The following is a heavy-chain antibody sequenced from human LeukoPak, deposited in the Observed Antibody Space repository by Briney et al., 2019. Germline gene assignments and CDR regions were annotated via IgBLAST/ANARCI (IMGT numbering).Heavy chain of an antibody. D-gene: IGHD1-26*01. CDR3: ARGRGSSVY. J-gene: IGHJ4*02. CDR1: GFGFSSYW. Sequence: GGSLRLSCAASGFGFSSYWMSWVRQAPGRGLEWVANIKQDGSEKYYVDSVKGRFTISRDNAKNSLYLQMNSLRAEDTAVYCCARGRGSSVYWGQGTLVTVSS. CDR2: IKQDGSEK. V-gene: IGHV3-7*01.